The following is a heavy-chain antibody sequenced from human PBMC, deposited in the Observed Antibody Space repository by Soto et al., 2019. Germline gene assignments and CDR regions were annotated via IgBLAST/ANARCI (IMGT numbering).Heavy chain of an antibody. CDR2: IIPIFGTA. CDR1: GGTFSSYA. J-gene: IGHJ6*02. V-gene: IGHV1-69*12. Sequence: QVQLVQSGAEVKKPGSSVKVSCKASGGTFSSYAISWVRQAPGQGLEWMGGIIPIFGTANYAQKFQGRVTITADDSTSTAYMRLSSRRSEDTAVYYGARDAKRWLQSDYYYYGMDVWGQGTTVTVSS. CDR3: ARDAKRWLQSDYYYYGMDV. D-gene: IGHD4-4*01.